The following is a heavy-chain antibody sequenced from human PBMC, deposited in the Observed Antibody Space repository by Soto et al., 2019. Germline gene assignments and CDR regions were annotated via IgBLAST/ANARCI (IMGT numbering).Heavy chain of an antibody. CDR2: FSGSGGST. CDR3: AKDRRGGYCSGGRCYSPDY. D-gene: IGHD2-15*01. CDR1: GFTFGSYD. J-gene: IGHJ4*02. Sequence: EVQLLESGGGLVQPGGSLRLSCATSGFTFGSYDMSWVRQAPGKGLEWVSTFSGSGGSTYYADSVKGPFTISRDNSKNTVYLKMNSRRAEDTAVYYCAKDRRGGYCSGGRCYSPDYWGQGTLVTVSS. V-gene: IGHV3-23*01.